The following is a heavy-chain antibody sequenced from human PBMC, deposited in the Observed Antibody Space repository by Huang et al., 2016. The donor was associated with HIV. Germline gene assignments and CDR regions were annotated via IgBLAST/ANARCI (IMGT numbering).Heavy chain of an antibody. Sequence: EVQLVESGGGLVQPGGSLRLSCAASGFSISSYWMHWVRQAPGKGPVGVSRINSDGSSTSYADSVKGRFTISRDNAKNTLYLQMNSLRAEDTAVYYCARDPRIQSWLNFFDYWGQGTLVSVSS. J-gene: IGHJ4*02. CDR3: ARDPRIQSWLNFFDY. V-gene: IGHV3-74*01. D-gene: IGHD3-22*01. CDR1: GFSISSYW. CDR2: INSDGSST.